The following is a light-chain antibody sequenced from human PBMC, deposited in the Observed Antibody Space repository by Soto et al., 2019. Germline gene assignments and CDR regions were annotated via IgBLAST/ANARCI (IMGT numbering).Light chain of an antibody. V-gene: IGLV1-40*01. Sequence: QSVLTQPPSVSGAPGQRVTISCTGSNSNIGAGFAVHWYQQLPGTAPKLMIYEVSYRPSGVSNRFSGSKSGNTASLTISGLQAEDEADYYCSSYTTSNTLVFGTGTKLTVL. J-gene: IGLJ1*01. CDR1: NSNIGAGFA. CDR3: SSYTTSNTLV. CDR2: EVS.